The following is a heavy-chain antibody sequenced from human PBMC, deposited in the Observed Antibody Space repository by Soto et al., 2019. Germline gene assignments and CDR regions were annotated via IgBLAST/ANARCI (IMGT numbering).Heavy chain of an antibody. CDR1: GFTVSSNY. V-gene: IGHV3-53*02. J-gene: IGHJ4*02. Sequence: EVQLVETGGGLIQPGGSLRLSCAASGFTVSSNYMSWVRQAPGKGLEWVSVIYSGGSTYYADSVKGRFTISRDNSKNTLYLQMNSLRAEDTAMYYCARSVYVGSGYYFFDYWGQGTLVTVSS. CDR2: IYSGGST. D-gene: IGHD3-22*01. CDR3: ARSVYVGSGYYFFDY.